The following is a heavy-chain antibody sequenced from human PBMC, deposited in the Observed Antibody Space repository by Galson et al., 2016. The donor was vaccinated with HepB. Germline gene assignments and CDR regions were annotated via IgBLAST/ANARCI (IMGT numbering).Heavy chain of an antibody. CDR3: VQGSTAPAV. CDR1: GFTFNNYG. CDR2: ISRSGDSR. D-gene: IGHD1-26*01. Sequence: SLRLSCAASGFTFNNYGMTWVRQAPGKGLEVISSISRSGDSRYYADSVKGRFTISRDSSKNTLSLQMNSLRAEDTAVYYCVQGSTAPAVWGKGTTVTVSS. V-gene: IGHV3-23*01. J-gene: IGHJ6*04.